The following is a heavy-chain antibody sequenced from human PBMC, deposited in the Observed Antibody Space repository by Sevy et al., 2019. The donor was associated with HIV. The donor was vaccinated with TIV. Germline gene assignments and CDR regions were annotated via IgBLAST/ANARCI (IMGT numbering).Heavy chain of an antibody. D-gene: IGHD6-13*01. CDR2: ISAYNGNT. CDR3: ARLPGRAAAGTVFDY. J-gene: IGHJ4*02. V-gene: IGHV1-18*01. CDR1: GYTFTSYG. Sequence: ASVKVSCKASGYTFTSYGISWVRQAPGQGLEWMGWISAYNGNTNYAQKLQGRVTMTTDTSTSTAYMELRSLSSDDTAVYYCARLPGRAAAGTVFDYWGQGTLVTVSS.